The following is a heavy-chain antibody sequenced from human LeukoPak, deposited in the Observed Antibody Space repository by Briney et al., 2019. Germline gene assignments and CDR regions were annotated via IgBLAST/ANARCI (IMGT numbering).Heavy chain of an antibody. CDR2: IIPIFGTA. Sequence: SVTVSCKASGGTFSSYAISWVRQAPGQGLEWMGGIIPIFGTANYAQKFQGRVTITADESTSTAYMELRSLRSDDTAVYYCARDNRDYFDYWGQGTLVTVSS. D-gene: IGHD1-14*01. V-gene: IGHV1-69*13. J-gene: IGHJ4*02. CDR3: ARDNRDYFDY. CDR1: GGTFSSYA.